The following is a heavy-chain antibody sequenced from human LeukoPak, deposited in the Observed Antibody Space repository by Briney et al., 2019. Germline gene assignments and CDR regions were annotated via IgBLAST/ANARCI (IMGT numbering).Heavy chain of an antibody. Sequence: SETLSLTCTVSGGSISSSSYYWGWIRQPPGKGLEWIGSIYYSGSTYYNPSLKSRVTISVDTSKNQFSLKLSSVTAADTAVYYCARSGRYQLLPLFDPWGQGTLVTVSS. J-gene: IGHJ5*02. V-gene: IGHV4-39*07. D-gene: IGHD2-2*01. CDR3: ARSGRYQLLPLFDP. CDR2: IYYSGST. CDR1: GGSISSSSYY.